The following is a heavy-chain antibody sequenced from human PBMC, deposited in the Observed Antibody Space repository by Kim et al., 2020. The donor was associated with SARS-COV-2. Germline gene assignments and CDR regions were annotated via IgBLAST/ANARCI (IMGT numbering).Heavy chain of an antibody. D-gene: IGHD3-22*01. CDR3: AKLYVKAVVIDY. V-gene: IGHV3-23*01. CDR2: ISGSGGST. J-gene: IGHJ4*02. CDR1: GFTFSSYA. Sequence: GGSLRLSCAASGFTFSSYAMSWVRQAPGKGLEWVSAISGSGGSTYYADSVKGRFTISRDNSKNTLYLQMNGLRAEDTAVYYCAKLYVKAVVIDYWGQGTLVTVSS.